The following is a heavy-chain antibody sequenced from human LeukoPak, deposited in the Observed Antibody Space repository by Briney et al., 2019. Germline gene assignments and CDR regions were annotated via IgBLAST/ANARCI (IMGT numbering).Heavy chain of an antibody. CDR2: IYTSENT. J-gene: IGHJ4*02. D-gene: IGHD6-13*01. CDR1: GGSISSYY. CDR3: ARAAAGTGNFDS. Sequence: SETLSLTCSVSGGSISSYYWSWIRQPAGKGLEWIGRIYTSENTNYNPSLKSRVTMSVDTSKNQFSLKMTSVTAADTAVYYCARAAAGTGNFDSWGQGTLVTVSS. V-gene: IGHV4-4*07.